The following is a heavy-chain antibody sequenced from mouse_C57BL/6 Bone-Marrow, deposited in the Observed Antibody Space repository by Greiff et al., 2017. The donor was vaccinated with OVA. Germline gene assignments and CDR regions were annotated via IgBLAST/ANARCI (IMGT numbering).Heavy chain of an antibody. CDR3: ARQYYYGNRMDY. D-gene: IGHD1-1*01. Sequence: EVKLVESGGGLVQPGGSLKLSCAASGFAFSDYYMYWVRQTPEKRLEWVAYISNGGGSTYYPDTVKGRFTISRDNAKNTLYLQMSRLKSEDTAMYYCARQYYYGNRMDYWGKGTSVTVSS. CDR2: ISNGGGST. J-gene: IGHJ4*01. V-gene: IGHV5-12*01. CDR1: GFAFSDYY.